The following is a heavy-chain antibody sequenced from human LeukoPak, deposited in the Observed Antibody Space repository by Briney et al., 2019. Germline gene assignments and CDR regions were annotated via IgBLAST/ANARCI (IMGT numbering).Heavy chain of an antibody. Sequence: GGSLRLSCAASGLTFSSYWMSWVRQAPGKGLEWVANIKQDGSEKHYVDSVTGRFTISRDNTKNSLYLQMNSLGADDTAVYYCARDLAGPPQEAFDIWGQGTMVTVSS. J-gene: IGHJ3*02. CDR2: IKQDGSEK. V-gene: IGHV3-7*01. CDR3: ARDLAGPPQEAFDI. CDR1: GLTFSSYW.